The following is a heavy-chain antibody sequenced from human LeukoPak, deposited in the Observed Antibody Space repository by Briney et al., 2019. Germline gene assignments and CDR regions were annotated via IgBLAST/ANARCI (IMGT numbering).Heavy chain of an antibody. J-gene: IGHJ6*02. D-gene: IGHD3-3*01. CDR1: GFTFSNAW. Sequence: GGSLRLSCAASGFTFSNAWMSWVRQAPGKGLEWVSYISSSSSTIYYADSVKGRFTISRDNAKDSLYLQMNSLRDEDTAVYYCARDLAYYDFWSGYYGMDVWGQGTTVTVSS. CDR2: ISSSSSTI. CDR3: ARDLAYYDFWSGYYGMDV. V-gene: IGHV3-48*02.